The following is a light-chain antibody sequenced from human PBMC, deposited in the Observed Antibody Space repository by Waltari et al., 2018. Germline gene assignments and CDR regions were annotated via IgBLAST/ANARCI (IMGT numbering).Light chain of an antibody. CDR3: QQNHTMLYT. V-gene: IGKV1-39*01. CDR1: KCIDTF. Sequence: DIQLTQSTSSMSAFVGDRVNITCRASKCIDTFLDWYQQRPGKAPKILIYGATTLQSGVPSRFSGSGSGTHFTLTISSLQPDDVATYFCQQNHTMLYTFGQGTKLEIK. J-gene: IGKJ2*01. CDR2: GAT.